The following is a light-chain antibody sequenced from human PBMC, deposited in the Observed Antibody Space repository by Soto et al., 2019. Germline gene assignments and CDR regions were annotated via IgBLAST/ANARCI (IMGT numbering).Light chain of an antibody. V-gene: IGLV2-11*01. CDR3: CSYAGSYYV. CDR2: DVS. Sequence: QSALTQPRSVSASPGQSVTISCTGTSSDVGGYNYVYWYQQHPGKAPKLMIYDVSRRPSGVPDRFSGSKSGNTASLTISGLQAEDEADYYCCSYAGSYYVFGTGTKLTVL. J-gene: IGLJ1*01. CDR1: SSDVGGYNY.